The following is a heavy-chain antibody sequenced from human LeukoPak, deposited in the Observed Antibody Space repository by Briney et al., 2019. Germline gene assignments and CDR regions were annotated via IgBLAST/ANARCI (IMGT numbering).Heavy chain of an antibody. V-gene: IGHV1-3*01. D-gene: IGHD3-9*01. Sequence: ASVKVSCKASGYTFTSYAMHWVRQAPGQRLEWMGWINAGNGNTKYSQKFQGRVTITRDTSASTAYMELSSLRSEDTAVYYCARPYYDILTGHYTHYFDYWGQGTLVTVSS. CDR2: INAGNGNT. J-gene: IGHJ4*02. CDR3: ARPYYDILTGHYTHYFDY. CDR1: GYTFTSYA.